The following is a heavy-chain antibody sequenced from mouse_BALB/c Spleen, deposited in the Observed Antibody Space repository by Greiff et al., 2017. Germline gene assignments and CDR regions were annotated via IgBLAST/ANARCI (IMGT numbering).Heavy chain of an antibody. Sequence: DVKLQESGPSLVKPSQTLSLTCSVTGDSITSGYWNWIRKFPGNNLEYMGYISYSGSTYYNPSLKSRISITRDTSKNQYYLQFNSVTTEDTATYYCARFDGYDGGFAYWGQGTLVTVSA. CDR1: GDSITSGY. CDR2: ISYSGST. V-gene: IGHV3-8*02. D-gene: IGHD2-2*01. J-gene: IGHJ3*01. CDR3: ARFDGYDGGFAY.